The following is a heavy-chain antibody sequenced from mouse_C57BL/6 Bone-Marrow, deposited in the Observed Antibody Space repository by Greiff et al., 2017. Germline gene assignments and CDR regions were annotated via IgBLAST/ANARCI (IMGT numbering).Heavy chain of an antibody. D-gene: IGHD1-1*01. CDR3: ATGHYYY. V-gene: IGHV14-4*01. J-gene: IGHJ2*01. CDR1: GFNIKDDY. CDR2: IDPENGDT. Sequence: EVQLQQSGAELVRPGASVKLSCTASGFNIKDDYMHWVKQRPEQGLEWIGWIDPENGDTEYASKFQGKATITADTSSNTAYLQLSSLTSEGTAVYYCATGHYYYWGQGTTLTVSS.